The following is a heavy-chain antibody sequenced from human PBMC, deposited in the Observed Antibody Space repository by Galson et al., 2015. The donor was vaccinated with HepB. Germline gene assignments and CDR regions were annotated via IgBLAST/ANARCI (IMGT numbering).Heavy chain of an antibody. CDR2: TYYRSKWYN. CDR1: GDSVSSNSAA. J-gene: IGHJ3*02. D-gene: IGHD3-16*01. V-gene: IGHV6-1*01. CDR3: ARVADRSLQLGEDAFDI. Sequence: CAISGDSVSSNSAAWNWIRQSPSRGLEWLGRTYYRSKWYNDYAVSVKSRITINPDTSKNQFSLQLNSVTPEDTAVYYCARVADRSLQLGEDAFDIWGQGTMVTVSS.